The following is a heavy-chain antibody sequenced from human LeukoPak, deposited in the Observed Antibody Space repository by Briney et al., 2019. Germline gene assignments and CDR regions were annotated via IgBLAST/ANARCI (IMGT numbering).Heavy chain of an antibody. Sequence: SETLSLTCAVSGGSISSGGYSWSWIRQPPGKGLEWIGYIYHSGSTYYNPSLKSRVTISVDRSKNQFSLKLSSVTAADTAVYYCARDPRDSSGWYYAFDIWGQGTMVTVSS. V-gene: IGHV4-30-2*01. J-gene: IGHJ3*02. CDR1: GGSISSGGYS. D-gene: IGHD6-19*01. CDR3: ARDPRDSSGWYYAFDI. CDR2: IYHSGST.